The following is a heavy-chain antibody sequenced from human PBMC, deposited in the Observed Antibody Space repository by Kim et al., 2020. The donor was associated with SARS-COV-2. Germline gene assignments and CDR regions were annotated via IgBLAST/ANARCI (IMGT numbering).Heavy chain of an antibody. CDR3: AKSPQLVPDAFDI. D-gene: IGHD6-13*01. Sequence: YADSVKGRFTISRDNSKNTLYLQMNSLRAEDTAVYYCAKSPQLVPDAFDIWGQGTMVTVSS. V-gene: IGHV3-23*01. J-gene: IGHJ3*02.